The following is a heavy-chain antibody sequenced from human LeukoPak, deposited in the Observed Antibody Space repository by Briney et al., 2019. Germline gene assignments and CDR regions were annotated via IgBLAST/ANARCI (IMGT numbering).Heavy chain of an antibody. CDR1: GFTFSSYA. CDR3: AKVSGDGYNWDY. J-gene: IGHJ4*02. D-gene: IGHD5-12*01. Sequence: PGGSLRLSCAASGFTFSSYAMSWVRQAPGKGLEWVSAISASGYSTYYADSVKGRFTISRDNSKNTLYLQMNSLRAEDTAVYYCAKVSGDGYNWDYWGQGTLVTVSS. CDR2: ISASGYST. V-gene: IGHV3-23*01.